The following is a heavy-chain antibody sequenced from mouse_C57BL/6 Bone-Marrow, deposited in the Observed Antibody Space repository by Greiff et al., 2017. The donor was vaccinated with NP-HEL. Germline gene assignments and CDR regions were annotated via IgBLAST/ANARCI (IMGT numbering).Heavy chain of an antibody. CDR3: ARKGGYSNYEDWYFDV. CDR1: GFSLTSYG. Sequence: QVQLQQSGPGLVQPSQSLSITCTVSGFSLTSYGVHWVRQSPGTGLEWLGVLWSGGSTDYNAAFISRLSISKDNSKSQVFFKMNSLQADDTAIYYCARKGGYSNYEDWYFDVWGTGTTVTVSS. CDR2: LWSGGST. J-gene: IGHJ1*03. D-gene: IGHD2-5*01. V-gene: IGHV2-2*01.